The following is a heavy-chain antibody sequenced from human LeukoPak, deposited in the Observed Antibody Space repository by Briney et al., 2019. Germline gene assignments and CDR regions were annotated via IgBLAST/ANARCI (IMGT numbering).Heavy chain of an antibody. CDR1: GGSISSYY. D-gene: IGHD6-19*01. Sequence: SETLSLTCTVSGGSISSYYWSWIRQPPGKGLEWIGYIYYSGSTNYNPSLKSRVTISVDTSKNQFSLKLSSVTAADTAVYYCATIAVAGVPPLGYWGQGTLVTVSS. CDR2: IYYSGST. V-gene: IGHV4-59*12. CDR3: ATIAVAGVPPLGY. J-gene: IGHJ4*02.